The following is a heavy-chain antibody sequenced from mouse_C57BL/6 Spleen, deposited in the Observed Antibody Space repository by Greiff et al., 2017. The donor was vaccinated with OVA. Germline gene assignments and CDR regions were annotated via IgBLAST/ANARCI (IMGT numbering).Heavy chain of an antibody. CDR2: IRYDGSN. Sequence: DVKLVESGPGLVKPSQSLSLTCSVTGYSITSGYYWNCIRQFPRNKLECMCYIRYDGSNNYTPSLKNRLSITPDTSKNQFFLKLNSVTTEETATYYCARGGEPYDYDRYFDDWGQGTTLTVSS. J-gene: IGHJ2*01. CDR1: GYSITSGYY. V-gene: IGHV3-6*01. D-gene: IGHD2-4*01. CDR3: ARGGEPYDYDRYFDD.